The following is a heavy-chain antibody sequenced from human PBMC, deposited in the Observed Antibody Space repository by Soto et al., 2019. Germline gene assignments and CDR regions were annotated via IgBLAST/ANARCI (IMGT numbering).Heavy chain of an antibody. J-gene: IGHJ4*02. CDR1: GFTFSSYW. CDR3: ASTGFTGTTLN. D-gene: IGHD1-7*01. CDR2: INSDRSST. Sequence: AGGSLRLSCAASGFTFSSYWMHWVRQAPGKGLVWVSRINSDRSSTSYADSVKGRFTISRDNAKNTLYLQMNSLRAEDTAVYYCASTGFTGTTLNWGQGTLVTVSS. V-gene: IGHV3-74*01.